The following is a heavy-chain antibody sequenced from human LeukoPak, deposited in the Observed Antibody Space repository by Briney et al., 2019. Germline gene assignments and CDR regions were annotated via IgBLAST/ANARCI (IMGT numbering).Heavy chain of an antibody. CDR2: IYTSGST. CDR3: ARSSPYYYDSSGYWFDY. J-gene: IGHJ4*02. CDR1: GGSISSYY. D-gene: IGHD3-22*01. Sequence: SETLSLTCTVSGGSISSYYWSWIRQPAGKGLEWIGRIYTSGSTNYNPSLKSRVTMSVDTSKNQFSLKLSSVTAADTAVYYCARSSPYYYDSSGYWFDYWGQGTLVTVSS. V-gene: IGHV4-4*07.